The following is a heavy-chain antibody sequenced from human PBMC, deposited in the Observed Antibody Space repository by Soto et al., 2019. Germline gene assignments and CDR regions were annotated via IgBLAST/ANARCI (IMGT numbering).Heavy chain of an antibody. D-gene: IGHD6-6*01. CDR2: ISGSGGST. Sequence: GGSLRLSCAASGFTFGSYAMSWVRQALGKGLEWVSGISGSGGSTNYADSVKGRFTISRDNSKNTLYLQMNSLRAEDTAVYYCAKDLHSSLSEADHWGQGTLVTVSS. CDR3: AKDLHSSLSEADH. CDR1: GFTFGSYA. J-gene: IGHJ4*02. V-gene: IGHV3-23*01.